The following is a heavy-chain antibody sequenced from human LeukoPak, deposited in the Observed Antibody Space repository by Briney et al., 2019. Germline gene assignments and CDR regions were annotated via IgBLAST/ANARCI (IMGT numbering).Heavy chain of an antibody. CDR1: GFTFDIYN. CDR3: ARVITVYNDYEEVAEYFQH. V-gene: IGHV3-48*01. D-gene: IGHD4-17*01. Sequence: PGGSLRLSCIASGFTFDIYNMNWVRQAPGKGLEWISYITGSGLITYHVDSVKGRFTISRDNAKNSLYLQMNSLRAEDTAVYYCARVITVYNDYEEVAEYFQHWGQGTLVIVSS. CDR2: ITGSGLIT. J-gene: IGHJ1*01.